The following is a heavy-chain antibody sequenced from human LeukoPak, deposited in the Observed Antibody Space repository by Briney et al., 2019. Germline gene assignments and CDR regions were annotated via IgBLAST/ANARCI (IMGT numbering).Heavy chain of an antibody. V-gene: IGHV4-39*02. Sequence: KPSETLSLTCSVSSRSIDSRIYFWGWIRQFPGKGLDWIGNIYYNETTYYNPSLQNRVTMSVHTSNNPFSLSLSSLTAPDTTIFYVVEYCCDPPCNWLNSWGQGTLVTVSS. J-gene: IGHJ5*02. CDR1: SRSIDSRIYF. CDR2: IYYNETT. D-gene: IGHD2/OR15-2a*01. CDR3: VEYCCDPPCNWLNS.